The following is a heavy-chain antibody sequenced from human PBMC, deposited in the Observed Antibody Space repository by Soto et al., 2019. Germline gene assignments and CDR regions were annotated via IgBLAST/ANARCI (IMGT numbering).Heavy chain of an antibody. CDR2: IIPIFGTA. CDR3: ARGLYSSGWSQTQPSHYDYGMDV. J-gene: IGHJ6*02. V-gene: IGHV1-69*12. Sequence: QVQLVQSGAEVKKPGSSVKVSCKASGGTFSSYAISWVRQAPGQGLEWMGGIIPIFGTANYAQKFQGRVTITADESPSPAYMELSSLRSEDRAVYYCARGLYSSGWSQTQPSHYDYGMDVWGQGTTVTVSS. CDR1: GGTFSSYA. D-gene: IGHD6-19*01.